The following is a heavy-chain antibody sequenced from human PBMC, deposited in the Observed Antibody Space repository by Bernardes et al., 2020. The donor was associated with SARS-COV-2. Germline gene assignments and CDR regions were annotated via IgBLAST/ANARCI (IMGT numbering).Heavy chain of an antibody. CDR3: ARCRSSSPGDY. J-gene: IGHJ4*02. Sequence: SETLSLTCTVSGDSISNYYWTWIRQPPGKGLEWIGYIHYSGGTTYSPSLKSRVTISVDTSKNQFSLRLTSVTAADTAVYYCARCRSSSPGDYWGQGALVTVSS. CDR1: GDSISNYY. D-gene: IGHD6-13*01. V-gene: IGHV4-59*01. CDR2: IHYSGGT.